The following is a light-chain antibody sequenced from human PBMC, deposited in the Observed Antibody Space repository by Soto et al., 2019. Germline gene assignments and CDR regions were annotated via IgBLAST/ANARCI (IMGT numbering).Light chain of an antibody. CDR2: SND. V-gene: IGLV1-44*01. CDR3: AGWDDSLSGCV. J-gene: IGLJ3*02. CDR1: ISNIGSNT. Sequence: QPVLTQPPSASGTPGQRVTISCSGGISNIGSNTINWYQQLPGTAPKLLIYSNDQRPSGVPDRLSGSKSGTSASLVISGLQSEDEADYYCAGWDDSLSGCVFGGGTQLTVL.